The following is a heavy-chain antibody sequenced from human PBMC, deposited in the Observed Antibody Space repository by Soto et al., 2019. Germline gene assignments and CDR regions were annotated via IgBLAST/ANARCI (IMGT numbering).Heavy chain of an antibody. V-gene: IGHV4-31*03. CDR3: ARDIRLTGDAFDI. D-gene: IGHD3-9*01. J-gene: IGHJ3*02. Sequence: SETLSLTCTVSGGSISSGGYYWSWIRQHPGKGLEWIGYIYYSGSTYYDPSLKSRVTIPVDTSKNQFSLKLSSVTAADTAVYYCARDIRLTGDAFDIWGQGTMVTVSS. CDR2: IYYSGST. CDR1: GGSISSGGYY.